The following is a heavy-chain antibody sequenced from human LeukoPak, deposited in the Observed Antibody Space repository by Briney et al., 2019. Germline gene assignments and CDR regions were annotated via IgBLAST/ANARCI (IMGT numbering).Heavy chain of an antibody. J-gene: IGHJ4*02. Sequence: GGSLRLSCVASGLPIADFAMHWVRQAPGKGLEWVSLISGVGVSTFYADSVKGRFSISRDSAKNSLYLQMNSLRPEDTAVYYCARLLGQGDGYKAFDYWGQGTLVTVSS. CDR1: GLPIADFA. V-gene: IGHV3-43*02. CDR2: ISGVGVST. D-gene: IGHD5-24*01. CDR3: ARLLGQGDGYKAFDY.